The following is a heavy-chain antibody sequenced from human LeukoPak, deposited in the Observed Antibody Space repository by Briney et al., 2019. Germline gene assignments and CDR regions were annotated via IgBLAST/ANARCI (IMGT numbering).Heavy chain of an antibody. Sequence: GGSLRLSCAASGFTFSNYGMNWVRQAPGKGLEWVSYISSSSSTIYYADSVKGRFTISRDNAKNSLYLQMNSLRAEDTAVFYCARESHYDNTGPPDAFDIWGQGTMVTVSS. J-gene: IGHJ3*02. CDR3: ARESHYDNTGPPDAFDI. D-gene: IGHD3-22*01. CDR1: GFTFSNYG. V-gene: IGHV3-48*01. CDR2: ISSSSSTI.